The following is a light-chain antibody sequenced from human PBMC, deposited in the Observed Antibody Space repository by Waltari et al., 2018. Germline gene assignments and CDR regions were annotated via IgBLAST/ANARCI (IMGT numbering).Light chain of an antibody. CDR1: QNIRNY. Sequence: DIQMTQSPSSLSASVGDTVTVTCRASQNIRNYSNWYQQKTAKAPKLLIYAAPTLHRGVPSSFRGSASGTEFTLTVTDLQPDDVATYFCQQSFSSPWTFGQGTTVNI. J-gene: IGKJ1*01. CDR2: AAP. V-gene: IGKV1-39*01. CDR3: QQSFSSPWT.